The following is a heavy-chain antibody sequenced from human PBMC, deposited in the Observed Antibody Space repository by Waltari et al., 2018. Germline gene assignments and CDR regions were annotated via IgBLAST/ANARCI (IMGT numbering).Heavy chain of an antibody. CDR1: GGTFSSYA. D-gene: IGHD6-19*01. CDR2: IITIFVTS. Sequence: QVQLVQSGAEVKKPGSSVKVSCKASGGTFSSYAISWVRQAPGQGLEWMGGIITIFVTSHYAQTFQGRDTITTDDSTSTAYMGRSSLRSEDTAVYYCAMSRMIAVAGTHFDYWGHGTLVTVSS. V-gene: IGHV1-69*05. CDR3: AMSRMIAVAGTHFDY. J-gene: IGHJ4*01.